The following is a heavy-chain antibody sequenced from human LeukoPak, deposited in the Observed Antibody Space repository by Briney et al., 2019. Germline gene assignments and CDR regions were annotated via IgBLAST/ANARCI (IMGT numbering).Heavy chain of an antibody. CDR3: ARDQGLGFDY. V-gene: IGHV4-59*01. J-gene: IGHJ4*02. D-gene: IGHD6-6*01. Sequence: PSGTLSLTCTVSGGSISSYYWSWIRQPPGKGLEWIGYIYYSGSTNYNPSLKSRVTISVDTSKNQFSLKLSSVTAADTAVYYCARDQGLGFDYWGQGTLVTVSS. CDR2: IYYSGST. CDR1: GGSISSYY.